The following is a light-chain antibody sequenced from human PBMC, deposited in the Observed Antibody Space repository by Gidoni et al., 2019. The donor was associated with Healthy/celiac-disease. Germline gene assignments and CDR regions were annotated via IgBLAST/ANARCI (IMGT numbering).Light chain of an antibody. J-gene: IGKJ4*01. V-gene: IGKV4-1*01. Sequence: EIVMTQSPDYLAVSLGERATINCKSSQSVLYSSNNKNYLAWYQQKPGQPPKLLIYWASTRESGVPDRFCGSGSVTDFTLTISSLQAQDVAVYYCQQYCSTPLTFGGXTKVDIK. CDR3: QQYCSTPLT. CDR1: QSVLYSSNNKNY. CDR2: WAS.